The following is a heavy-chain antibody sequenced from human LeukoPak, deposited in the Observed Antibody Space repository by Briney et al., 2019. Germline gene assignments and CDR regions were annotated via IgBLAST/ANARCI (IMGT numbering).Heavy chain of an antibody. CDR2: IYYSGST. CDR3: ARHGAARVITMVRGVISY. J-gene: IGHJ4*02. CDR1: GGSISSSGYY. D-gene: IGHD3-10*01. V-gene: IGHV4-39*01. Sequence: PSETLSLTCTVSGGSISSSGYYWGWIRQPPGKGLEWIGSIYYSGSTYYNPSLKSRVTISVDTSKNQFSLKLSSVTAADTAVYYCARHGAARVITMVRGVISYWGQGTLVTVSS.